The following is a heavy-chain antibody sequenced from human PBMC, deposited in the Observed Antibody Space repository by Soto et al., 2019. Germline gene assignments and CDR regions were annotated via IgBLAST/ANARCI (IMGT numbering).Heavy chain of an antibody. CDR2: ISYDGSNK. Sequence: QVQLVESGGGVVQPGRSLRLSCAASGFTFSSYSMHWVRQAPGKGLEWVAVISYDGSNKYYADSVKGRFTISRDNSKNTLYLQMNSLRAEDTALYYCARGAGIVVAGTSFDYWGQGTLVTVSS. CDR1: GFTFSSYS. V-gene: IGHV3-30-3*01. CDR3: ARGAGIVVAGTSFDY. D-gene: IGHD6-19*01. J-gene: IGHJ4*02.